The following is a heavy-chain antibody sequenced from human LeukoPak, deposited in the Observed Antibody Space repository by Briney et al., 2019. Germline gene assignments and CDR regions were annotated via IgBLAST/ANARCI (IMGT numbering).Heavy chain of an antibody. D-gene: IGHD3-10*01. J-gene: IGHJ4*02. CDR1: GGSFSGYY. CDR2: INHSGST. CDR3: ARGSQIFTMVRDVDY. V-gene: IGHV4-34*01. Sequence: PSETLSLTCAVYGGSFSGYYWSWIRQPPGKGLEWIGEINHSGSTNYNPSLKSRVTISVDTSKNQFSLKLSSVTAADTAVCYCARGSQIFTMVRDVDYWGQGTLVTVSS.